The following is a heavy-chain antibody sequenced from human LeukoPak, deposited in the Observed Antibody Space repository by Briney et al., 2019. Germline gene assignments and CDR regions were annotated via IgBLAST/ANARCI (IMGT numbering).Heavy chain of an antibody. D-gene: IGHD1-20*01. CDR2: ISYEGNHK. Sequence: PGGSLRLSCAASGFNFSNYAMHWVRQAPGKGLEWVAVISYEGNHKHYADSVKGRFTISRDNSKNKQYLQMNSLRAEDTAVYYCARVNWNALGYYFDYWGQGTLVTVSS. V-gene: IGHV3-30*01. CDR1: GFNFSNYA. CDR3: ARVNWNALGYYFDY. J-gene: IGHJ4*02.